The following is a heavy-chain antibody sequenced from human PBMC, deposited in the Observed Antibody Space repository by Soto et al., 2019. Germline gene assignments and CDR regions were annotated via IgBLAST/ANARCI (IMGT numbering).Heavy chain of an antibody. CDR3: AKDLYSSSWYPPYYGMDV. D-gene: IGHD6-13*01. CDR1: GFTFSSYG. CDR2: ISYDGSNK. J-gene: IGHJ6*02. Sequence: GGSLRLSCAASGFTFSSYGMHWVRQAPGKGVEWVAVISYDGSNKYYADSVKGRFTISRDNSKNTLYLQMNSLRAEDTAVYYCAKDLYSSSWYPPYYGMDVWGQGTTVTVSS. V-gene: IGHV3-30*18.